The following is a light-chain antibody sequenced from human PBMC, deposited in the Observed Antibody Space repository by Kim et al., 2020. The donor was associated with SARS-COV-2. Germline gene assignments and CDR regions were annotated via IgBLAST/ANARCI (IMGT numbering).Light chain of an antibody. Sequence: QRVTTTCTGGSSNIRPGYDVDWYRQLRGTAPKLLIYGNSNRPSGVPDRFSGSKSGTSASLAITGLQAEDEADYYCQSYDSSLSGSVFGGGTQLTVL. J-gene: IGLJ2*01. CDR3: QSYDSSLSGSV. CDR2: GNS. V-gene: IGLV1-40*01. CDR1: SSNIRPGYD.